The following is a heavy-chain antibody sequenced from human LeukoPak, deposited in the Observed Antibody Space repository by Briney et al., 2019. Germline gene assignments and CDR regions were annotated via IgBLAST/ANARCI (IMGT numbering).Heavy chain of an antibody. CDR1: GYTFTSYD. V-gene: IGHV1-8*01. Sequence: ASVKVSCKASGYTFTSYDINWVRQATGQGLEWMGWMNPNSGNTGYAQKFQGRVTMTRNTSISTAYMELSSLRSEDTAVYYCASRSTYYDFWSGYYDRYYYYGMDVWGKGTTVTVSS. D-gene: IGHD3-3*01. CDR3: ASRSTYYDFWSGYYDRYYYYGMDV. CDR2: MNPNSGNT. J-gene: IGHJ6*04.